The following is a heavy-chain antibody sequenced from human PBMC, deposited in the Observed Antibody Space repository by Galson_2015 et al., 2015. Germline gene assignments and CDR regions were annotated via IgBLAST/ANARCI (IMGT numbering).Heavy chain of an antibody. D-gene: IGHD5-12*01. CDR3: ARYSGYAGFAY. V-gene: IGHV3-48*02. Sequence: LRLSCAASGFSFSDYSMNWVRQAPGKGLEWVSYISSSSTTRYYADSVKGRFTISRDNAKNSLYLEMNNLRDEDTAVYYCARYSGYAGFAYWGQGTLVTVSS. J-gene: IGHJ4*02. CDR1: GFSFSDYS. CDR2: ISSSSTTR.